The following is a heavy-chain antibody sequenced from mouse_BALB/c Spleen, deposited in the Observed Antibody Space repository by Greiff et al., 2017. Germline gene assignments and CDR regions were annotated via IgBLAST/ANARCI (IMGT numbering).Heavy chain of an antibody. CDR3: ARGDSSGPSY. V-gene: IGHV7-3*02. D-gene: IGHD3-2*01. Sequence: EVKLVESGGGLVQPGGSLRLSCATSGFTFTDYYMSWVRQPPGKALEWLGFIRNKANGYTTEYSASVKGRFTISRDNSQSILYLQMNTLRAEDSATYYCARGDSSGPSYWGQGTLVTVSA. J-gene: IGHJ3*01. CDR1: GFTFTDYY. CDR2: IRNKANGYTT.